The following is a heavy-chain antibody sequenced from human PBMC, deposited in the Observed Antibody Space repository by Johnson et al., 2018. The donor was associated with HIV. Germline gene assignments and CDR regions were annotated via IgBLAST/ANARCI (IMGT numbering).Heavy chain of an antibody. CDR2: ISWNSGSI. CDR1: GFTFSNYA. CDR3: ARSRGGSSEDAFDI. V-gene: IGHV3-9*01. J-gene: IGHJ3*02. D-gene: IGHD1-26*01. Sequence: LVESGGGLVQPGRSLRLSCTASGFTFSNYAMHWVRQAPGKGLEWVSGISWNSGSIGYADSLKGRFTISRDNAKNSLYLQMNSLRAEDTAFYYCARSRGGSSEDAFDIWGQGTMVTVSS.